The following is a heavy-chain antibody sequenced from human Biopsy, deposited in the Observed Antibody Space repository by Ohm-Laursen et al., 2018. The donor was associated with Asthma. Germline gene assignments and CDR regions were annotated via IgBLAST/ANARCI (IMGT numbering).Heavy chain of an antibody. CDR1: GDAMSTSGSY. D-gene: IGHD6-6*01. CDR2: IYYSGRT. CDR3: ARAVSSSSYWYFDL. J-gene: IGHJ2*01. Sequence: SDTLSLTCIVSGDAMSTSGSYWGWIRQSPGKGLEWIGSIYYSGRTYYSPSLESRVTISADMSKNHFSLKVTSVTAADTAVYYCARAVSSSSYWYFDLWGRGDLVTVSS. V-gene: IGHV4-39*02.